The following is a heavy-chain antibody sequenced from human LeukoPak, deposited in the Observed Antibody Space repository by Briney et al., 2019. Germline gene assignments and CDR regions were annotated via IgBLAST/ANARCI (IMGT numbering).Heavy chain of an antibody. CDR3: AREGYSGSYRDY. CDR1: GFTFSSYW. CDR2: IKQDGSEK. V-gene: IGHV3-7*01. D-gene: IGHD1-26*01. Sequence: GGSLRLSCAASGFTFSSYWMSWVRQAPGKGLEWVANIKQDGSEKYYVDSVKGRFTISRDNAKNSLYLQMHSLRAGDTAVYYCAREGYSGSYRDYWGQGTLVTVSS. J-gene: IGHJ4*02.